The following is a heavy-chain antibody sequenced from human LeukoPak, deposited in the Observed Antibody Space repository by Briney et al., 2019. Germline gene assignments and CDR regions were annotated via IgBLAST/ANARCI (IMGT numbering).Heavy chain of an antibody. J-gene: IGHJ3*02. CDR1: GFTFGDYA. V-gene: IGHV3-49*04. Sequence: PGGSLRLSCTASGFTFGDYAMSWVRQAPGKGLEWVGFIRSKAYGGTTEYAASVKGRFTISRDDSKSIAYLQMNSLKTEDTAVYYCTREKWELHAFDIWGQGTMVTVSS. CDR3: TREKWELHAFDI. CDR2: IRSKAYGGTT. D-gene: IGHD1-26*01.